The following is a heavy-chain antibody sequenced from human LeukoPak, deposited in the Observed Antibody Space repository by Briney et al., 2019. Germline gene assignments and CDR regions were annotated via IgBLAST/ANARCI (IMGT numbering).Heavy chain of an antibody. CDR1: GFTVSSNY. J-gene: IGHJ6*03. D-gene: IGHD2-2*01. CDR3: ASVRGDILVSYYYLMDV. CDR2: IYSGGST. V-gene: IGHV3-66*01. Sequence: GGSLRLSCAASGFTVSSNYMSWVRQAPGKGLEWVSVIYSGGSTYYADSVKGRFTISRDNSKNTLYLQMNSLRAEDTAVYYCASVRGDILVSYYYLMDVWGKGTTVTVSS.